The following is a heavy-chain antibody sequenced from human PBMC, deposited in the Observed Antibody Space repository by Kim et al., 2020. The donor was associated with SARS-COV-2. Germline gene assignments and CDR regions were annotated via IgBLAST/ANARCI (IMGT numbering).Heavy chain of an antibody. CDR2: ISAYNGNT. V-gene: IGHV1-18*01. CDR3: ARGFLEWFSTEHTHYYYGMDV. CDR1: GYTFTSYG. D-gene: IGHD3-3*01. Sequence: ASVKVSCKASGYTFTSYGISWVRQAPGQGLEWMGWISAYNGNTNYAQKLQGRVTMTTDTSTSTAYMELRSLRSDDTAVYYCARGFLEWFSTEHTHYYYGMDVWGQGTTVTVSS. J-gene: IGHJ6*02.